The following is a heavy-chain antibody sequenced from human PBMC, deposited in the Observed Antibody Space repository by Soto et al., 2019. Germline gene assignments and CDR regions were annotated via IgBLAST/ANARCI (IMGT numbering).Heavy chain of an antibody. CDR2: ISYDGSNK. CDR1: GFTFSSYG. J-gene: IGHJ4*02. V-gene: IGHV3-30*18. CDR3: ADDFWAFKGDYYFDY. D-gene: IGHD2-21*02. Sequence: QVQLVESGGGVVQPGRSLRLSCAASGFTFSSYGMHWVRQAPGKGLEWVAVISYDGSNKYYADSVKGRVTISRDNSKNTLYLQMNRLRAEDTAVYYCADDFWAFKGDYYFDYWGQGTLVTVSS.